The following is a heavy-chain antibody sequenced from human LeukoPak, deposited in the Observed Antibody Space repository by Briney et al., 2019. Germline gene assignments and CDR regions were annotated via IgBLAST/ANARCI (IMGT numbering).Heavy chain of an antibody. J-gene: IGHJ4*02. V-gene: IGHV3-23*01. D-gene: IGHD3-22*01. Sequence: GGSLRLSCAVSGFTFSSYAMSWVRRAPGKGLEWVSAISGSAGSTYYADSVKGRFTISRDNSKNTLYLQMNSLRAEDTAVYYCAKVYSGYYYFDYWGQGTLVTVSS. CDR1: GFTFSSYA. CDR3: AKVYSGYYYFDY. CDR2: ISGSAGST.